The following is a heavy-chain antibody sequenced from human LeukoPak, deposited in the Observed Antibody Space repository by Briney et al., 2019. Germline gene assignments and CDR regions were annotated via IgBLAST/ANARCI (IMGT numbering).Heavy chain of an antibody. CDR3: AREQSWHFDY. D-gene: IGHD6-13*01. J-gene: IGHJ4*02. CDR1: GFTFISFG. V-gene: IGHV3-30*03. CDR2: ISFDGGDK. Sequence: GRSLRLSCAASGFTFISFGMHWVRQAPGKGLQWVALISFDGGDKYYADSVKGRFTISRDNSKNTLYLQMNSLRAEDTAVYYCAREQSWHFDYWGQGTLVTVSS.